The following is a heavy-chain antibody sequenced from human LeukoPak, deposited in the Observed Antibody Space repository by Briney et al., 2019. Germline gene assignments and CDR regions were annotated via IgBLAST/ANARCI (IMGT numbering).Heavy chain of an antibody. D-gene: IGHD6-13*01. CDR3: ARRPGIAAAGTRVFDY. Sequence: SETLSLTCTVSGGSLSNYYWSWIRQPPGKGLEWIGYVYYSGSTNYNPSLKSRVAISIDTSRNQFSLKLSSVTAADTAVYYCARRPGIAAAGTRVFDYWGQGTLVTVSS. V-gene: IGHV4-59*12. CDR1: GGSLSNYY. CDR2: VYYSGST. J-gene: IGHJ4*02.